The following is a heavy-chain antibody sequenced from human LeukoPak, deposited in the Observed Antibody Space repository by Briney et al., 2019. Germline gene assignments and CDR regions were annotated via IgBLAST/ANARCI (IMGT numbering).Heavy chain of an antibody. Sequence: KPSETLSPTCTVSGGSLSSYYWSWIRQPAGKGLEWIGHIYSSGSTNYNPSLKSRVTMSVDTSKNQFSLKLSSVTAADTVVYYCARASVTYYYYYYMDVWGKGTTVTVSS. J-gene: IGHJ6*03. D-gene: IGHD4-11*01. CDR3: ARASVTYYYYYYMDV. CDR1: GGSLSSYY. CDR2: IYSSGST. V-gene: IGHV4-4*07.